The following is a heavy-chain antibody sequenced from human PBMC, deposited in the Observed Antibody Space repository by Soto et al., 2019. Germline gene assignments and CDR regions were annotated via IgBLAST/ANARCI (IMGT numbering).Heavy chain of an antibody. Sequence: GESLKISCKGSGYSFAGYWITWVRQKPGKGLEWMGRIDPSGSQTYYSPSFRGHVTISVTKSITTVFLQWSSLRASDTAMYYCAIQIYDSDTGPNFQYYFDSWGQGTPVTVSS. CDR2: IDPSGSQT. J-gene: IGHJ4*02. CDR3: AIQIYDSDTGPNFQYYFDS. D-gene: IGHD3-22*01. V-gene: IGHV5-10-1*01. CDR1: GYSFAGYW.